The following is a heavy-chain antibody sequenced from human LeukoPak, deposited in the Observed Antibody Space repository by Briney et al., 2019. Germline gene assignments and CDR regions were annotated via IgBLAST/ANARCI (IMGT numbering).Heavy chain of an antibody. Sequence: SETLSLTCTVSGGSVSGGSYYWSWIRQPPGKGLEWIGYIYYSGSTNYNPSLKSRVTISVDTSKNQFSLKLSSVTAADTAVYYCASPTLWGQGTLVTVSS. V-gene: IGHV4-61*01. CDR2: IYYSGST. CDR3: ASPTL. CDR1: GGSVSGGSYY. J-gene: IGHJ4*01.